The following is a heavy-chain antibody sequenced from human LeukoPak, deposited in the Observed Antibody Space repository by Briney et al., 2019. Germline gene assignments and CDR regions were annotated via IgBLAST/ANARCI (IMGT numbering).Heavy chain of an antibody. D-gene: IGHD3-22*01. CDR2: MYYSGSS. V-gene: IGHV4-30-4*01. Sequence: SQTLSLTCTVSGGSISSGDYYWRWIRQPPGKGLEWIVYMYYSGSSYYNPSLKSRVVISVDTSKDQFSLKLSSVTAADTAVYYCARPYYYDSRIDPWGQGILVTVSS. J-gene: IGHJ5*02. CDR3: ARPYYYDSRIDP. CDR1: GGSISSGDYY.